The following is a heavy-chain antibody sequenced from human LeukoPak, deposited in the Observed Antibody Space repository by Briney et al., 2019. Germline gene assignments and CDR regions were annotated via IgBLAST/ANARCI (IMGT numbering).Heavy chain of an antibody. CDR3: ARAMSYYDILTGHRWGGRFDP. D-gene: IGHD3-9*01. V-gene: IGHV1-18*01. Sequence: ASVKVSCKASGYTFTSYGISWVRQAPGQGLEWMGWISAYNGNTNYAQKLQGRVTMTTDTSTSTAYMELRSLRSDDTAVYYCARAMSYYDILTGHRWGGRFDPWGQGTLVTVSS. J-gene: IGHJ5*02. CDR1: GYTFTSYG. CDR2: ISAYNGNT.